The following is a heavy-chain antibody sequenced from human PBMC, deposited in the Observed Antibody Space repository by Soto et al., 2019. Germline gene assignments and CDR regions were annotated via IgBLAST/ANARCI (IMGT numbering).Heavy chain of an antibody. Sequence: EVQLLESGGGLVQPGGSLRLSCAASGFTFSNYAMSWVRQAPRKGLEWISAISGSGGSTDYADSVKGRLTISRDNSKNTLYLQMNSLRAEDTALYYCARTPYDYFYYYALDVWGQGTTVTVS. V-gene: IGHV3-23*01. CDR2: ISGSGGST. CDR3: ARTPYDYFYYYALDV. J-gene: IGHJ6*02. CDR1: GFTFSNYA.